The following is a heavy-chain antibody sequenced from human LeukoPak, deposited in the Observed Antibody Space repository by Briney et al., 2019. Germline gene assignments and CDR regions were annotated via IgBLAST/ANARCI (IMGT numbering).Heavy chain of an antibody. D-gene: IGHD4-17*01. V-gene: IGHV4-34*01. CDR3: ARGRADYGDSSPFDY. CDR1: GGSFSGYY. CDR2: INHSGST. Sequence: SETLSLTCAVYGGSFSGYYWSWIRQPPGKGLEWIGEINHSGSTNYNPSLKSRVTISVDTSKNQFSLKLSSVTAADMAVYYCARGRADYGDSSPFDYWGQGTLVTVSS. J-gene: IGHJ4*02.